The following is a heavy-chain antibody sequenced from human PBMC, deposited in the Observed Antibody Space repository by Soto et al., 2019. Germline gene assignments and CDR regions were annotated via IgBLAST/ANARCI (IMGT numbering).Heavy chain of an antibody. CDR3: ARWMKVLDY. CDR1: GFTFSTYG. D-gene: IGHD5-12*01. CDR2: IWYDGSEK. Sequence: GGSLRLSCAVSGFTFSTYGIHWVRQAPGKGLEWVAVIWYDGSEKYYADSVKGRFTISRDNSKNTVYLQMNSLRAEDTAIYYCARWMKVLDYWGQGTLVTVSS. V-gene: IGHV3-33*01. J-gene: IGHJ4*02.